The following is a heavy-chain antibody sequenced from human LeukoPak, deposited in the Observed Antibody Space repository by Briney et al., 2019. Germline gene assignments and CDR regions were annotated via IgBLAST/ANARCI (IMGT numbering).Heavy chain of an antibody. D-gene: IGHD4-23*01. V-gene: IGHV4-4*07. CDR1: GGSINSYY. CDR3: ARGGKATVVTM. CDR2: IYSSGST. Sequence: SETLSLTCTVSGGSINSYYWSWIRQPAGKGLEWIGRIYSSGSTNYNPSLKSRVSIPVDTSKNQFFQKLSSVTAADTAVYYCARGGKATVVTMWGQGILVTVSA. J-gene: IGHJ4*02.